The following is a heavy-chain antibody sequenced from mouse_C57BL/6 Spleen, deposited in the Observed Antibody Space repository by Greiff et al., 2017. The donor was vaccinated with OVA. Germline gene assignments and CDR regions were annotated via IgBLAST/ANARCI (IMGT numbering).Heavy chain of an antibody. Sequence: QVQLKQSGAELVRPGASVKLSCKASGYTFTDYYINWVKQRPGQGLEWIARIYPGSGNTYYNEKFKGKATLTAEKSSSTAYMQLSSLTSEDSAVYFCAREYYYGNPWYFDVWGTGTTVTVSS. CDR2: IYPGSGNT. D-gene: IGHD2-1*01. CDR1: GYTFTDYY. CDR3: AREYYYGNPWYFDV. J-gene: IGHJ1*03. V-gene: IGHV1-76*01.